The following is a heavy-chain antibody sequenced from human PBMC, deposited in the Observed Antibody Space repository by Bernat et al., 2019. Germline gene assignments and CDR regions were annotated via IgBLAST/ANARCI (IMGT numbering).Heavy chain of an antibody. D-gene: IGHD4-17*01. CDR1: GYSCTSCG. CDR2: IYPGDSDT. V-gene: IGHV5-51*01. CDR3: ARQNDYGDYWAGQDAFDI. J-gene: IGHJ3*02. Sequence: GGWGAGGKGPGGALKISWKGSGYSCTSCGIGWVRQMPWKGLEWMGLIYPGDSDTRYSPSFQGQVTISADKSISTAYLQWSSLKASDTAMYYCARQNDYGDYWAGQDAFDIWGQGTMVTVSA.